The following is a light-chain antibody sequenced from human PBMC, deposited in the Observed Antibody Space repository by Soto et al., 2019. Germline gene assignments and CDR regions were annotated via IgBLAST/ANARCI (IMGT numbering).Light chain of an antibody. CDR3: QQANSFPRT. Sequence: EIVLTQSPGTLSLSPGERATLSCRSSQSVSSSYLAWYQQKPGQAPRLLIYGASSRATVIPDRFSGSGSGTDFTLTISSLQPEDFATYYCQQANSFPRTFGQGTRLEIK. V-gene: IGKV3-20*01. J-gene: IGKJ5*01. CDR2: GAS. CDR1: QSVSSSY.